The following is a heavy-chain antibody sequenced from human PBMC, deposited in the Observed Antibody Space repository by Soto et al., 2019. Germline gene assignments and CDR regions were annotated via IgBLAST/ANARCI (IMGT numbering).Heavy chain of an antibody. Sequence: SETLSLTCTVSGASIKSSNYFGGWIRQPPGKGLEFVGSIHSSGGTYYNPSLKSRVTVSVDLSNSHFSLSLKSLTATDTAVYYCGRLAEAATGHTDFDFWGQGTLVTVSS. D-gene: IGHD2-15*01. J-gene: IGHJ4*02. V-gene: IGHV4-39*02. CDR2: IHSSGGT. CDR1: GASIKSSNYF. CDR3: GRLAEAATGHTDFDF.